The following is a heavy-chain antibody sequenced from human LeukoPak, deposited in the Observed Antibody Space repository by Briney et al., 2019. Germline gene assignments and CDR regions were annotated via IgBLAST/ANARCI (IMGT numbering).Heavy chain of an antibody. V-gene: IGHV1-69*01. Sequence: ASVKVSCKASGGTFSSYAISWVRQAPGRGLEWMGGIIPIFGTANYAQKFQGRVTITADESTSTAYMELSSLRSEDTAVYYCARSIGQNYYYYYYMDVWGKGTTVTVSS. D-gene: IGHD3-16*01. CDR1: GGTFSSYA. J-gene: IGHJ6*03. CDR3: ARSIGQNYYYYYYMDV. CDR2: IIPIFGTA.